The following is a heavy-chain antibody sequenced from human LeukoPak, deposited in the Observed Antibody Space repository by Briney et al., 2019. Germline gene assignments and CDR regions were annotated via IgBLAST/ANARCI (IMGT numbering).Heavy chain of an antibody. J-gene: IGHJ3*02. CDR1: GYTFTGYY. CDR3: ARGMTTVTTRAFDI. D-gene: IGHD4-17*01. CDR2: INPNSGGT. V-gene: IGHV1-2*02. Sequence: ASVKVSCKASGYTFTGYYMHWMRQAPGQGLEWMGWINPNSGGTNYAQKFQGRVTMTRDTSISTAYMELSRLRSDDTAVYYCARGMTTVTTRAFDIWGQGTMVTVSS.